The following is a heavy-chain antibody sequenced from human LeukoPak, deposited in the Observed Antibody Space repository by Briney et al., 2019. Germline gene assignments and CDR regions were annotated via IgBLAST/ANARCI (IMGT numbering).Heavy chain of an antibody. CDR1: GFTFISYW. D-gene: IGHD6-6*01. CDR2: IKQDGSEK. CDR3: ARADSSIAARLSRSSIFNYYYYMDV. V-gene: IGHV3-7*01. J-gene: IGHJ6*03. Sequence: PGGSRRLSCAASGFTFISYWMSWVRQAPGKGLEWVANIKQDGSEKYYVDSVKGRFTISRDNAKNSLYLQMNSLRAEDTAVYYCARADSSIAARLSRSSIFNYYYYMDVWGKGTTVTVSS.